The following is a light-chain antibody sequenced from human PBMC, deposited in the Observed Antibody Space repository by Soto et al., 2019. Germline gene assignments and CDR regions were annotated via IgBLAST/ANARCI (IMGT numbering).Light chain of an antibody. CDR2: EVS. J-gene: IGLJ1*01. CDR1: SSDVGGYNF. V-gene: IGLV2-8*01. CDR3: SSYAGSNKDV. Sequence: QSVLTQPPSASGSPGQSVTISCTGTSSDVGGYNFVSWYQQHPGKAPKLIISEVSKRPSGVPARFSGSKSGNTASLTVSGLQPEDEADYYCSSYAGSNKDVFGTGTKLTVL.